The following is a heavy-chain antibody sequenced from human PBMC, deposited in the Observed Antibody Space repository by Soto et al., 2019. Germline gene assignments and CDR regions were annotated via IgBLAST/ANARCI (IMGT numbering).Heavy chain of an antibody. D-gene: IGHD6-13*01. CDR3: ARLTYSSSSNYYYGMDV. CDR1: GGTFSSYA. CDR2: IIPIFGTA. J-gene: IGHJ6*02. V-gene: IGHV1-69*13. Sequence: PSVKVSCKASGGTFSSYAISWVRQAPGQGLEWMGGIIPIFGTANYAQKFQGRVTITADESTSTAYMELSSLRSEDTAVYYCARLTYSSSSNYYYGMDVWGQGTTVTVSS.